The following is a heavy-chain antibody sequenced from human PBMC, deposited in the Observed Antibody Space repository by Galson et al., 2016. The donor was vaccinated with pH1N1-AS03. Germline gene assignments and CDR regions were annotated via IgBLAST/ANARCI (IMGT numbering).Heavy chain of an antibody. CDR2: IYRQGNT. Sequence: ETLSFTCAVSGYSLTSGYYWGWIRQPPGKGLEWIGSIYRQGNTYYNPSLKSRVTISMDTSKNQLSLRLDSVTAADTAVYHCALRSVGPRSFDYWGQGILVTVSS. CDR3: ALRSVGPRSFDY. J-gene: IGHJ4*02. CDR1: GYSLTSGYY. V-gene: IGHV4-38-2*01.